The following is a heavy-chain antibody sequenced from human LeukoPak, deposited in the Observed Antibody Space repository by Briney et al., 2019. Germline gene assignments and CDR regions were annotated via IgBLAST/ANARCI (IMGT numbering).Heavy chain of an antibody. Sequence: PSETLSLTCAVSGYSISSGYYWGWIRQPPGKGLEWIGSIYHSGSTYYNPSLKSRVTISVDTSKNQFSLKLSSVTAADTAVYYCARGRGGSGSYYNPYYYYGMDVWGKGTTVTVSS. CDR2: IYHSGST. J-gene: IGHJ6*04. CDR3: ARGRGGSGSYYNPYYYYGMDV. D-gene: IGHD3-10*01. CDR1: GYSISSGYY. V-gene: IGHV4-38-2*01.